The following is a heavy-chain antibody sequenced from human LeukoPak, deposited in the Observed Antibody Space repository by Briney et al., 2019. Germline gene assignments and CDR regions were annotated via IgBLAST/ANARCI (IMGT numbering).Heavy chain of an antibody. D-gene: IGHD2-8*01. CDR1: GFTFTSHL. J-gene: IGHJ1*01. V-gene: IGHV3-74*01. CDR2: VSGDGRTT. CDR3: VRTTNGPEH. Sequence: GGSLRLPCAASGFTFTSHLIHWVRQPPGKGPVWVSRVSGDGRTTNYADSVKDRFTISRDNAKNTVYLQMDSLRVEDTAVYYCVRTTNGPEHWGQGTLVTVSS.